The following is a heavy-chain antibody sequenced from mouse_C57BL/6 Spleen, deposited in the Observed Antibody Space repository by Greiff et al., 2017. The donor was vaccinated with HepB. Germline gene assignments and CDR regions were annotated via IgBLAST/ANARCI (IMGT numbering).Heavy chain of an antibody. Sequence: QVQLQQSGPELVKPGASVKLSCKASGYTFTSYDINWVKQRPGQGLEWIGWIYPRDGSTKYNEKFKGKATWTVDTSSSTAYMELHSLTSEDSAVYFCARWGHGSSFAYWGQGTLVTVSA. CDR3: ARWGHGSSFAY. CDR1: GYTFTSYD. CDR2: IYPRDGST. V-gene: IGHV1-85*01. J-gene: IGHJ3*01. D-gene: IGHD1-1*01.